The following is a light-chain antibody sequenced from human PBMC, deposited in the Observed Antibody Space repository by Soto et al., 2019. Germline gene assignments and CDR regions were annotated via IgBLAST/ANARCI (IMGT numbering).Light chain of an antibody. J-gene: IGLJ2*01. Sequence: QLVLTQSPSASASLGASVKLTCTLSSGHSSYAIAWHQQQPEKGPRYLMKLDSDGSHTKGDAIPDRFSGSSSGAERYLTISSLQSEDEADYYCQTWCTGIHVVFGGGTKLTV. CDR1: SGHSSYA. CDR2: LDSDGSH. V-gene: IGLV4-69*01. CDR3: QTWCTGIHVV.